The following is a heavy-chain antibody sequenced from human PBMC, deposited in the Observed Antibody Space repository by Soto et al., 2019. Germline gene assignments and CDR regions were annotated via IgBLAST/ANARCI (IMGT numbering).Heavy chain of an antibody. V-gene: IGHV3-23*01. D-gene: IGHD6-13*01. CDR3: VKSYSSNWYDYFDY. J-gene: IGHJ4*02. CDR1: GFTFSAFA. CDR2: ISGSGDTT. Sequence: EVQLLESGGGLVQPGGSLRLSCAASGFTFSAFAMSWVRQAPGKGLEWVSAISGSGDTTYYADSVKGRFTISRDISKNTLYLQMSTLRAEDTALYYCVKSYSSNWYDYFDYWGQGTLVTVSS.